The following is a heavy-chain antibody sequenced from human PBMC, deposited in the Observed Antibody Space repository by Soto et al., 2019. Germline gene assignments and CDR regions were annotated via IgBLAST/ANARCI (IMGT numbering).Heavy chain of an antibody. CDR3: ARFSGSYYYAMDV. J-gene: IGHJ6*02. CDR1: GYSFTSYW. Sequence: GESLKISCKGSGYSFTSYWIGWVRQMPGKGLEWMGIIYPGDSDTRYSPSFQGQVTISADKSISTAYLQWSSLKASDTALYYCARFSGSYYYAMDVWGQGSTVTVSS. CDR2: IYPGDSDT. V-gene: IGHV5-51*01. D-gene: IGHD6-19*01.